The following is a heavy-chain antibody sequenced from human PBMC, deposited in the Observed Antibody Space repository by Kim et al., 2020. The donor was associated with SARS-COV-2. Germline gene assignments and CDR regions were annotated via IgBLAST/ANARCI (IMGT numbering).Heavy chain of an antibody. Sequence: SETLSPTCTVSGGSISSYYWSWIRQPPGKGLEWIGYIYYSGSTNYNPSLKSRVTISVDTSKSQFSLKLSSVTAADTAVYYCARSIAAAARFRYWGQETLVTVSS. J-gene: IGHJ4*02. V-gene: IGHV4-59*08. CDR2: IYYSGST. CDR1: GGSISSYY. CDR3: ARSIAAAARFRY. D-gene: IGHD6-13*01.